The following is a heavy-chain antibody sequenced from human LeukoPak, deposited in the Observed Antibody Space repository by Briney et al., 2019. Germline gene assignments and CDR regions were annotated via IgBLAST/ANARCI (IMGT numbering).Heavy chain of an antibody. D-gene: IGHD2-21*01. CDR2: IGTSSTNT. J-gene: IGHJ3*02. CDR3: ARPCGGDCSFLDI. CDR1: GFTFSDWY. V-gene: IGHV3-11*01. Sequence: GGSLRLSCAASGFTFSDWYMNWVRQAPGKGLEWISCIGTSSTNTHYADSVKGRFTISRDNTKNSVHLQLKNVRAEDTAVYYCARPCGGDCSFLDIWGQGTMVTVSS.